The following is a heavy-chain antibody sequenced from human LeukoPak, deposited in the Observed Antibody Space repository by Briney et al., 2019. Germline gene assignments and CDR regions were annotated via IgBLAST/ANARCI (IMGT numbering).Heavy chain of an antibody. V-gene: IGHV3-74*03. CDR1: GFTFRSYW. CDR3: TTDPNRIAAAGTNFDY. D-gene: IGHD6-13*01. Sequence: PGGSLRLFCAVSGFTFRSYWMHWVRQAPGKGLVWVSRINSDGSTTTYADSVKGRFTISRDNAKNTLYLQMNSLRAEDTAVYYCTTDPNRIAAAGTNFDYWGQGTLVTVSS. J-gene: IGHJ4*02. CDR2: INSDGSTT.